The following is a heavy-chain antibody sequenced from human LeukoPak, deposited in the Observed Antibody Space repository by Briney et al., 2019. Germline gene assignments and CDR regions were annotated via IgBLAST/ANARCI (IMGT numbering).Heavy chain of an antibody. Sequence: SQTLSLTCSVSGGSISSGPYFWSWIRQSPGQGLEWIGYIWPSGSTNYNPSLSGRVAISLDKSRNHFTLMVTAVTAADTAFYYCARKGPEHPPTYFDHWGRGILVTVSS. CDR3: ARKGPEHPPTYFDH. CDR1: GGSISSGPYF. V-gene: IGHV4-30-2*06. D-gene: IGHD2-21*01. J-gene: IGHJ4*02. CDR2: IWPSGST.